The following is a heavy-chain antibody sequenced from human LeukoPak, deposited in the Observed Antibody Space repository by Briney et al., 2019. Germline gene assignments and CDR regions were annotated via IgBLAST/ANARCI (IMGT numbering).Heavy chain of an antibody. CDR1: RFTFTTYA. D-gene: IGHD3-10*01. CDR2: ISGSGHIT. V-gene: IGHV3-23*01. CDR3: ASHQRNILLWFGEL. J-gene: IGHJ4*02. Sequence: PGGSLRLSCAASRFTFTTYAMSWVRQTPGKGLEWVSTISGSGHITDYADSVKGRFTISRDNSKNTLYLQMDSLRAEDTAVYYCASHQRNILLWFGELWGQGTLVTVSS.